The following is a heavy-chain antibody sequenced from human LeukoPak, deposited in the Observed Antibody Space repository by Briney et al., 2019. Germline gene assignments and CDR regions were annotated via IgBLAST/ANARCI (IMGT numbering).Heavy chain of an antibody. CDR2: INTEGTTT. D-gene: IGHD2-2*02. J-gene: IGHJ4*02. V-gene: IGHV3-74*01. CDR1: GFTFSSYW. Sequence: GGSLRLSCAASGFTFSSYWMHWVRQAPGKGLVRVSRINTEGTTTSYADSVKGRFTVSRDNAKNTVNLQMNSLRAEDTAVYYCARGPYCSRTSCYTEFDYWGQGALVTVSS. CDR3: ARGPYCSRTSCYTEFDY.